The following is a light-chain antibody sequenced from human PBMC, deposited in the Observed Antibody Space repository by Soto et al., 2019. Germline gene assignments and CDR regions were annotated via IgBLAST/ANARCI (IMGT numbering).Light chain of an antibody. V-gene: IGLV1-51*01. CDR3: GTWDTSLTAYV. CDR1: SSNIGKNY. J-gene: IGLJ1*01. Sequence: QSVLTQPPSVSAAPGRKITISCSGGSSNIGKNYVSWYQQLPGTAPKPLIYDNDKRPSGIPDRFSGSKSGTSATLGITGLQTGDEADYYCGTWDTSLTAYVFGTGTKVTVL. CDR2: DND.